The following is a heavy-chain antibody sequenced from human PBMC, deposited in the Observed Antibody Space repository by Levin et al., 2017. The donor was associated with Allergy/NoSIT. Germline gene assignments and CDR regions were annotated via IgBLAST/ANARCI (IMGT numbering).Heavy chain of an antibody. J-gene: IGHJ4*02. CDR3: TTENPLYGDYLDDSDY. Sequence: KAGGSLRLSCAASGFIFANAWMSWVRQAPGKGLEWLGRIKSKKDGGTADYAAPVKGRFTVSRDDSENTLYLQMNSLKTEDTAVYYCTTENPLYGDYLDDSDYWGQGIVVTVAS. V-gene: IGHV3-15*05. CDR1: GFIFANAW. D-gene: IGHD4-17*01. CDR2: IKSKKDGGTA.